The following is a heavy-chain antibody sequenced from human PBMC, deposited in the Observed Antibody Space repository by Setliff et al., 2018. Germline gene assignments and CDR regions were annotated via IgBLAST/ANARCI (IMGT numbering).Heavy chain of an antibody. Sequence: SETLSLTCAVYGESFSGHYWSWIRQPPGKGLEWIGGINHSGGINYNPSLKSRVTISLDQSMSQFSLKVTSVSAADTAIYYCARAVRGYYDFYYMDAWDKGATVTSP. CDR1: GESFSGHY. J-gene: IGHJ6*03. CDR3: ARAVRGYYDFYYMDA. D-gene: IGHD4-17*01. V-gene: IGHV4-34*01. CDR2: INHSGGI.